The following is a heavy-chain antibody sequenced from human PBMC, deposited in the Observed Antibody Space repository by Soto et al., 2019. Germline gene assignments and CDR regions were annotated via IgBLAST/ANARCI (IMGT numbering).Heavy chain of an antibody. CDR2: IKEDGSEK. CDR1: GFTFSSYW. CDR3: ARLKRSWYGGFDY. J-gene: IGHJ4*02. V-gene: IGHV3-7*03. Sequence: EEQLVESGGGLVQPGGSLRLSCAASGFTFSSYWMSWVRQAPGRGLEWVANIKEDGSEKRYVDSVKGRFTISRDNANKSLYLQMNSLRAEDTAVYFCARLKRSWYGGFDYWGQGTLVTVSS. D-gene: IGHD6-13*01.